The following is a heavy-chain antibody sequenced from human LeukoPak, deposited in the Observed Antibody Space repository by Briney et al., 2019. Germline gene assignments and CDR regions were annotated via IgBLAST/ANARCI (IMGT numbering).Heavy chain of an antibody. D-gene: IGHD1-26*01. J-gene: IGHJ3*02. V-gene: IGHV4-4*02. CDR1: GGSISSSSKW. CDR2: IYHSGTT. Sequence: SSETLSLTCTVSGGSISSSSKWWSWVRQAPGKGREWFGEIYHSGTTNYNPSLKKRVTMSVDTSRNQISLNLSSVTAADTAVYYCAKGGSIWGQGTMVTVSS. CDR3: AKGGSI.